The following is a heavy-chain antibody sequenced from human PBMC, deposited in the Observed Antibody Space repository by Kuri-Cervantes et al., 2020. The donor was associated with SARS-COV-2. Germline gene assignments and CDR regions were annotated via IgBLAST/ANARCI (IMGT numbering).Heavy chain of an antibody. CDR1: GGTFSSYA. D-gene: IGHD1-1*01. Sequence: SVKVSCKASGGTFSSYAISWVRQAPGQGLEWMGGIIPIFGTANYAQKFQGRVTTTRDTSTSTVYMELSSLRSEDTAVYYCARDTTWLPTVYWGQGTLVTVSS. V-gene: IGHV1-69*05. CDR3: ARDTTWLPTVY. J-gene: IGHJ4*02. CDR2: IIPIFGTA.